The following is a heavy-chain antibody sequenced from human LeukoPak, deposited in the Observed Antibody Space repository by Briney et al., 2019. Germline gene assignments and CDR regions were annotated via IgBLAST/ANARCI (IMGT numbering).Heavy chain of an antibody. D-gene: IGHD4-17*01. Sequence: GGFLRLSCAASGFTFSTYAMSWVRQAPGKGLEWVSGISGSTYYADSVKGRFTISRDNSKNTLYLQMNSLRAEDTAVYYCAKDFSTVTLGYFDSWGQGTLVTVSS. CDR2: ISGST. CDR3: AKDFSTVTLGYFDS. V-gene: IGHV3-23*01. CDR1: GFTFSTYA. J-gene: IGHJ4*02.